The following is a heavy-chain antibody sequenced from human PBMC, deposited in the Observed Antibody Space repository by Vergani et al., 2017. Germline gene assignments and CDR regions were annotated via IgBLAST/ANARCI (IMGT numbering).Heavy chain of an antibody. CDR1: GFTFSSYS. CDR3: ARDSSSWYGYYYYYMDV. V-gene: IGHV3-21*01. D-gene: IGHD6-13*01. CDR2: ISSSSSYI. Sequence: EVQLLESGGGLVQPGGSLRLSCAASGFTFSSYSMNWVRQAPGKGLEWVSSISSSSSYIYYADSVKGRFTISRDNAKNSLYLQMNSLRAEDTAVYYCARDSSSWYGYYYYYMDVWGKGTTVTVSS. J-gene: IGHJ6*03.